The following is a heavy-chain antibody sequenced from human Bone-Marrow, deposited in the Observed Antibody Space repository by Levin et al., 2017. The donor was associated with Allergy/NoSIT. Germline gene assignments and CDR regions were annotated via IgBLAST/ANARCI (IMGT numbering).Heavy chain of an antibody. CDR1: GFTFSSYA. D-gene: IGHD6-13*01. Sequence: PGGSLRLSCAASGFTFSSYAMTWVRQAPGKGLEWVSSIGRSGDDTYYADSVKGRFTLSRDNSEYRVSLQMNSLRADDTAVYFCAKDRLRYSSTWSERHKYYYYGMDVWGRGTTVTVSS. V-gene: IGHV3-23*01. CDR2: IGRSGDDT. CDR3: AKDRLRYSSTWSERHKYYYYGMDV. J-gene: IGHJ6*02.